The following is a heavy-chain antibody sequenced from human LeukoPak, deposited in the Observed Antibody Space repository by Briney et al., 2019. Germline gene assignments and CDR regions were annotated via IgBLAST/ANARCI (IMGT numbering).Heavy chain of an antibody. V-gene: IGHV1-2*02. CDR3: ARDGGSSGSLFDY. CDR2: INPNSGGT. CDR1: GYTFTGYY. D-gene: IGHD3-10*01. J-gene: IGHJ4*02. Sequence: GASVKVSCKASGYTFTGYYMHWVRQAPGQGLEWMGWINPNSGGTNYAQKFQGRVTMTRDTSISTAYMELSRLRSDDTAVYYCARDGGSSGSLFDYWGQGTLVTVSS.